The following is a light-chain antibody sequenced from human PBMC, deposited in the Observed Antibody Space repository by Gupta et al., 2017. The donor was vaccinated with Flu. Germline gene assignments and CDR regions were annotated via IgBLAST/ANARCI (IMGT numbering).Light chain of an antibody. J-gene: IGKJ1*01. Sequence: GTLSLSPGERATLSCRASQSVSSNFLAWYQQKSGQAPRLLIYSTSTRATGIPDRFSGSGSGTDFTLTISRLESEDFAVYYCQQYDSSPRTFGQGTKVEMK. CDR3: QQYDSSPRT. CDR1: QSVSSNF. V-gene: IGKV3-20*01. CDR2: STS.